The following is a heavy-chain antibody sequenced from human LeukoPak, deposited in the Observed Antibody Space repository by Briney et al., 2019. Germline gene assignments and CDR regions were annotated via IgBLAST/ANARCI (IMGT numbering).Heavy chain of an antibody. CDR1: GFIFSNDA. J-gene: IGHJ4*02. Sequence: GRSLRLSCAASGFIFSNDAMHWVRQAPGKGLEWVAFIWFDGSNKHYADSVKGRFTISRDNSEDTLYLQKNSLRAEDTAVYYCVRDPSGSGFAFDSWGQGALVTVSS. D-gene: IGHD1-1*01. CDR2: IWFDGSNK. V-gene: IGHV3-33*01. CDR3: VRDPSGSGFAFDS.